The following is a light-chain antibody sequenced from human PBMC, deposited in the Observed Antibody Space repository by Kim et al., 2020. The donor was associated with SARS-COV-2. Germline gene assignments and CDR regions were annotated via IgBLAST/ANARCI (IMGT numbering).Light chain of an antibody. CDR1: QSVNGTK. CDR2: GDY. Sequence: ERATIYCRARQSVNGTKLAWYQKRTGKDTRLLMDGDYYRDSGNPDRFSGSGAGKDFTLTISRLEPEDFAVYYCQYYGSAPPVTFGQGTRLEIK. CDR3: QYYGSAPPVT. V-gene: IGKV3-20*01. J-gene: IGKJ5*01.